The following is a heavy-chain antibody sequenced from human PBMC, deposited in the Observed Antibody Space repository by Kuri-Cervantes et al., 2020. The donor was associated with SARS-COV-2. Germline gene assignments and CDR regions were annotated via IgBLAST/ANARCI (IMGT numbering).Heavy chain of an antibody. V-gene: IGHV3-21*01. J-gene: IGHJ6*03. CDR3: ARASHGDYYHYYYMDV. CDR2: ISSSSSYT. D-gene: IGHD4-17*01. Sequence: GKSLQISCAASAFTFSSYSMNWVRQAPGKGLERVSSISSSSSYTYYADSVKGRFAISRDNAKNSLYLQMNSLRAEDTAVYYCARASHGDYYHYYYMDVWGKGTTVTVSS. CDR1: AFTFSSYS.